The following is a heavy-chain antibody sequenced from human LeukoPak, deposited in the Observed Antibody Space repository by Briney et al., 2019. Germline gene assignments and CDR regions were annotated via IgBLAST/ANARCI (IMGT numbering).Heavy chain of an antibody. D-gene: IGHD6-13*01. Sequence: ASVKVSCKASGYTFTSYYMHWVGQAPGQGLEGMGIINPSGGSTSYAQKFQGRVTITADKSTSTAYMELSSLRSEDTAVYYCARGCIAAAGLGRWFDPWGQGTLVTVSS. CDR2: INPSGGST. CDR1: GYTFTSYY. CDR3: ARGCIAAAGLGRWFDP. V-gene: IGHV1-46*01. J-gene: IGHJ5*02.